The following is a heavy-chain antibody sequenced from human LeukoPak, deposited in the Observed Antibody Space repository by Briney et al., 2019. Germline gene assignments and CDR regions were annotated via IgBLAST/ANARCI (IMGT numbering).Heavy chain of an antibody. D-gene: IGHD2-15*01. CDR2: ISSSGSTI. J-gene: IGHJ4*02. Sequence: GGSLRLSCAASGFTFSDYYMSWIRQAPGKGLEWVSYISSSGSTIYYADSVKGRFTISRDNAKNSLYLQMNSLRAEDTAVYYCASSPILYCSGGSCLLYLDYWGQGTLVTVSS. CDR3: ASSPILYCSGGSCLLYLDY. CDR1: GFTFSDYY. V-gene: IGHV3-11*04.